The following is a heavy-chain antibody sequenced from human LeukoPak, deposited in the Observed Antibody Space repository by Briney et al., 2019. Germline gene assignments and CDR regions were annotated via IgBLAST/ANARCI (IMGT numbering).Heavy chain of an antibody. CDR2: ITSRGEST. CDR3: ALVSGGFWRSFDY. V-gene: IGHV3-23*01. Sequence: PGGSLRLSCAASGFTFSIYAMSWVRQAPGKGLQWVSSITSRGESTWYVDSVKGRFTISRDNSKNTLYLQMNSLRAEDTAVYYCALVSGGFWRSFDYWGQGTLVTVSS. D-gene: IGHD3-3*01. J-gene: IGHJ4*02. CDR1: GFTFSIYA.